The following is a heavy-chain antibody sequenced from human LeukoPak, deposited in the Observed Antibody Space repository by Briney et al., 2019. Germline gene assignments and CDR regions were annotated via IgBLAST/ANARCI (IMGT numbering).Heavy chain of an antibody. V-gene: IGHV1-24*01. CDR3: ATGQLLWFDP. Sequence: WMGGFDPEDGETIYAQKFQGRVTMTEDTSTDTAYMELSSLRSEDTAVYYCATGQLLWFDPWGQGTLVTVSS. D-gene: IGHD2-2*01. J-gene: IGHJ5*02. CDR2: FDPEDGET.